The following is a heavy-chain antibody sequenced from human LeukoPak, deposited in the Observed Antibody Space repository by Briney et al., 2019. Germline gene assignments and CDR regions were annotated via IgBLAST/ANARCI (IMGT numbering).Heavy chain of an antibody. CDR1: GLTFSMYA. J-gene: IGHJ4*02. Sequence: PGGSLRLASAVYGLTFSMYAMSCVRQPAGNWREWDADIIASGARTYYASSGEGRLTISRHNYKQTTYLQINSLRAEDTAVYYCAKKGTTVTTFFENWGQGTLVTVSS. CDR3: AKKGTTVTTFFEN. D-gene: IGHD4-17*01. V-gene: IGHV3-23*01. CDR2: IIASGART.